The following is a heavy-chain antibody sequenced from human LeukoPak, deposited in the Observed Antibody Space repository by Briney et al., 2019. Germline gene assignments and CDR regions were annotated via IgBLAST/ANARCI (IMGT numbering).Heavy chain of an antibody. CDR1: GGSISSYY. CDR2: IYYSGSS. Sequence: SETLSLTCTVSGGSISSYYWTWIRQPPGKGLEWIGYIYYSGSSNYNPSLKSRVTISVDASKNQFSLKLSSVTAADTAVYYCARHPNGDYFDYWGQGTLVTVSS. J-gene: IGHJ4*02. D-gene: IGHD4-17*01. V-gene: IGHV4-59*08. CDR3: ARHPNGDYFDY.